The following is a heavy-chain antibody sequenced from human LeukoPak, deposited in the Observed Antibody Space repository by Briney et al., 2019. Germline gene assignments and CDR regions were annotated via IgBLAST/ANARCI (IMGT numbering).Heavy chain of an antibody. J-gene: IGHJ4*02. CDR3: AKEIESSSRSTPGGY. V-gene: IGHV3-23*01. CDR2: ISGSGGST. Sequence: GGSLRLSCAVSGFTFSSYAMTWVRQAPGKGLEWVSAISGSGGSTFYADSVKGRFTISRDNSKDTLYLQMNSLRADDTAVYYCAKEIESSSRSTPGGYWGQGTLVTVSS. CDR1: GFTFSSYA. D-gene: IGHD6-13*01.